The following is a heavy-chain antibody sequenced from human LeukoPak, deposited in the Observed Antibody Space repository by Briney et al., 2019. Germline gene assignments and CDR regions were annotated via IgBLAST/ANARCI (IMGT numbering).Heavy chain of an antibody. D-gene: IGHD3-22*01. Sequence: SETLSLTWTVSGGSISSYYWSWIRQPPGKGLEWIGYIYYSGSTNYNPSLKSRVTIAVDTSKNQFSLKLSSVTAADTAVYYCARGYDSSGYYHIDYWGQGTLVTVSS. CDR3: ARGYDSSGYYHIDY. CDR2: IYYSGST. V-gene: IGHV4-59*01. J-gene: IGHJ4*02. CDR1: GGSISSYY.